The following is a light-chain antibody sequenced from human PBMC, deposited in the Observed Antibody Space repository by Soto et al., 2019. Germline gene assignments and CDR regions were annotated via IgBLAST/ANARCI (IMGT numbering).Light chain of an antibody. V-gene: IGLV2-14*01. Sequence: QSVLTQPASVSGSPGQSITISCTGTSSDGGAYNYVSWYQQHPGKAPKLMIYEVSNRPSGVSNRFSGSKSGNTASLTISGLQAEDEADYYCSSYTSSSTLYVFGTGTKVTVL. CDR2: EVS. CDR3: SSYTSSSTLYV. CDR1: SSDGGAYNY. J-gene: IGLJ1*01.